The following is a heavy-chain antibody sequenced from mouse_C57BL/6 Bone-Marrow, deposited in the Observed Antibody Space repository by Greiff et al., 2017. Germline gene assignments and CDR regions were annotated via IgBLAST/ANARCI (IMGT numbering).Heavy chain of an antibody. V-gene: IGHV5-9-1*02. CDR2: ISSGGDYI. CDR1: GFTFSSYA. J-gene: IGHJ1*03. CDR3: TREHYYYGSSYYWYFDV. Sequence: EVQGVESGEGLVKPGGSLKLSCAASGFTFSSYAMSWVRQTPEQRLEWVAYISSGGDYIYYADTVKGRFTISRDNDRNTLYLQMSSLKSEDTAMYYCTREHYYYGSSYYWYFDVWGTGTTVTVSS. D-gene: IGHD1-1*01.